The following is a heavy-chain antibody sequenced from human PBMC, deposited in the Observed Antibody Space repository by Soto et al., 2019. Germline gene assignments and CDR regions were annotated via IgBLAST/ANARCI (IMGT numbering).Heavy chain of an antibody. CDR2: IIPIFGTA. Sequence: ASVKVSCKASGGTFSSYAISWVRQAPGQGLEWMGGIIPIFGTANYAQKFQGRVTITADESTSTAYMELSSLRSEDTAVYYCASGVPAAKVGYYYYGMDVRGQRTTVTVSS. V-gene: IGHV1-69*13. CDR1: GGTFSSYA. J-gene: IGHJ6*02. D-gene: IGHD2-2*01. CDR3: ASGVPAAKVGYYYYGMDV.